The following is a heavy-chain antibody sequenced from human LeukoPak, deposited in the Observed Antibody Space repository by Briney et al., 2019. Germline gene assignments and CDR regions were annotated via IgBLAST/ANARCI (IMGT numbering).Heavy chain of an antibody. Sequence: PGGSLRLSCAASGFTFTSYAMHWVRQAPGMGLEWVAVISYDGNNEYYAGSVKGRFTISRDNSKNTLYLQMNSLRADDTAVYSCARAGVAAPGHYWFDPWGQGTLVTVSS. CDR3: ARAGVAAPGHYWFDP. CDR2: ISYDGNNE. V-gene: IGHV3-30-3*01. J-gene: IGHJ5*02. CDR1: GFTFTSYA. D-gene: IGHD6-13*01.